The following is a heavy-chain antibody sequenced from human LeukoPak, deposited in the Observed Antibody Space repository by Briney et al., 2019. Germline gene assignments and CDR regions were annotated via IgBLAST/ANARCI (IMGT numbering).Heavy chain of an antibody. D-gene: IGHD3-16*01. V-gene: IGHV3-64D*09. J-gene: IGHJ3*02. CDR1: GFTFSNYA. Sequence: GGSLRLSCSASGFTFSNYAMHWVCQAPGKGLEYVSAISSNGDSTYYADSVKGRFSISRDNSKNTLYLQMSSLRAEDTAVYYCARWGTRDSFDIWGQGTMVTVSS. CDR2: ISSNGDST. CDR3: ARWGTRDSFDI.